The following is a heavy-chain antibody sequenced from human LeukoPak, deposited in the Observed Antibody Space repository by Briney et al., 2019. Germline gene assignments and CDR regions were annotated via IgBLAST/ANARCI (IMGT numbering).Heavy chain of an antibody. CDR3: ARVIWFGELLSVDP. J-gene: IGHJ5*02. D-gene: IGHD3-10*01. V-gene: IGHV1-18*01. CDR2: ISAYNGNT. CDR1: GYTFTSYG. Sequence: VASVKVSCKASGYTFTSYGISWGRQAPGQGLEWMGWISAYNGNTNYAQKPQGRVTMTTDTSTSTAYMELRSLRSDDTAVYYCARVIWFGELLSVDPWGQGTLVTVSS.